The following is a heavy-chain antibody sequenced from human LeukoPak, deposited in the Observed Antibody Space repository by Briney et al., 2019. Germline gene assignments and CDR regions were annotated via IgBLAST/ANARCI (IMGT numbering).Heavy chain of an antibody. D-gene: IGHD5-12*01. CDR1: GFTFSSYA. CDR2: ISGSGGST. V-gene: IGHV3-23*01. Sequence: GGSLRLSCAASGFTFSSYAMSWVRQAPGKGLEWVSVISGSGGSTYYADSVKGRFTISRDNPKNTLYLQMSSLRAEDTAVYYCAKGIRGGYGSDYYYGMDVWGQGTTVTVSS. CDR3: AKGIRGGYGSDYYYGMDV. J-gene: IGHJ6*02.